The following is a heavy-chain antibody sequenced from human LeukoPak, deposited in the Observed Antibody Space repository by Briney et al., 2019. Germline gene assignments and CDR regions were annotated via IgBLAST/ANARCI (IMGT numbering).Heavy chain of an antibody. CDR2: ISYDGSNK. Sequence: GGSLRLSCAASGLTFSSYAMHWVRQAPGKGLEWVAVISYDGSNKYYADSVKGRFTISRDNSKNTLYLQMNSLRAEDTAVYYCARDIRGDFWSGYRFDYWGQGTLVTVSS. D-gene: IGHD3-3*01. CDR3: ARDIRGDFWSGYRFDY. V-gene: IGHV3-30-3*01. J-gene: IGHJ4*02. CDR1: GLTFSSYA.